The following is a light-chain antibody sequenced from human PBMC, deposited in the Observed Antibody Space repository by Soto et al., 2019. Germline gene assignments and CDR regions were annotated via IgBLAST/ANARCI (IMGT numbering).Light chain of an antibody. Sequence: QSALTQPASVFGSPGQSITISCTGTSSDVGGYKYVSWYQQHPGKAPKFIIYDVSNRPSGVSNRFSGSKSGNTASLTISGLQAEDEADYYCNSYTSSSTVVFGGGTKVTVL. CDR1: SSDVGGYKY. CDR3: NSYTSSSTVV. J-gene: IGLJ2*01. V-gene: IGLV2-14*03. CDR2: DVS.